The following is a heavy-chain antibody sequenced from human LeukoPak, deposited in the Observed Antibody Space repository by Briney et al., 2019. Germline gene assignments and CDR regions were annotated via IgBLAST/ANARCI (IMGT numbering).Heavy chain of an antibody. D-gene: IGHD6-19*01. CDR1: GGTFSSYA. CDR3: ARSSSYSSGWSDRTLDY. CDR2: IIPIFGTA. Sequence: SVKVSCKASGGTFSSYAISWVRQAPGQGLEWMGGIIPIFGTANYAQKFQGRVTITADESTSTAYMELSSLRSEDTAVYYCARSSSYSSGWSDRTLDYWGQGTLVTVSS. V-gene: IGHV1-69*01. J-gene: IGHJ4*02.